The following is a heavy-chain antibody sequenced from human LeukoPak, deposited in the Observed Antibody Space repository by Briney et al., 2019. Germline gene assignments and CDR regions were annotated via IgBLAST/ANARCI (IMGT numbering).Heavy chain of an antibody. Sequence: GASVKVSCKASEYTFTGYYMHWVRQAPGQGLEWMGWINPNSGGTNYAQKFQGRVTMTRDTSISTAYMELSRLRSDDTAVYYCASSYCSGGSCYWFDPWGQGTLVTVSS. CDR1: EYTFTGYY. V-gene: IGHV1-2*02. J-gene: IGHJ5*02. D-gene: IGHD2-15*01. CDR3: ASSYCSGGSCYWFDP. CDR2: INPNSGGT.